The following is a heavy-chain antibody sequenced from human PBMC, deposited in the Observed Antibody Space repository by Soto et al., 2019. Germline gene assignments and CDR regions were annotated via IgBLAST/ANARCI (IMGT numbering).Heavy chain of an antibody. CDR2: ISGSGGST. CDR3: AISTIFGRWIHDY. CDR1: GFTFSSYA. V-gene: IGHV3-23*01. Sequence: GGSLRLSCAASGFTFSSYAMSWVRQAPGKGLEWVSAISGSGGSTYYADSVKGRFTISRDNSKNTLYLQMNSLRAEDTAVYYCAISTIFGRWIHDYWGQGTLVTVSS. J-gene: IGHJ4*02. D-gene: IGHD3-3*01.